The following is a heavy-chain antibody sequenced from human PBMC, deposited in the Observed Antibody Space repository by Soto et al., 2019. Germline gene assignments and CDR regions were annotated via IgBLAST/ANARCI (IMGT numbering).Heavy chain of an antibody. CDR2: IWYDGSKK. Sequence: QVQLVESGGGVAQPGRSLRLSCAASGFTFSRYGMHWVRQAPGKGLEWVAVIWYDGSKKYYADSVKGRFTTSRDNSKNTLYLHMNSLRAEDTAVYYCARGNRVNSGSMEYWGQGTLVTVSS. CDR1: GFTFSRYG. V-gene: IGHV3-33*01. J-gene: IGHJ4*02. D-gene: IGHD6-19*01. CDR3: ARGNRVNSGSMEY.